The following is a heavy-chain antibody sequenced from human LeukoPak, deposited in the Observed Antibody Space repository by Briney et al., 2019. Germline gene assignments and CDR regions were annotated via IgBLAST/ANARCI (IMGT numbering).Heavy chain of an antibody. Sequence: PGGSPRLSCAASGFTFSSFGMHWVRQAPGKGLEWVAVISYDGSNKYSADSVKGRFTISRDNSKNTLYLQMNSLRAEDTAVYYCATAAPASGWYFDYWGQGTLVTVSS. CDR3: ATAAPASGWYFDY. CDR1: GFTFSSFG. CDR2: ISYDGSNK. J-gene: IGHJ4*02. V-gene: IGHV3-30*03. D-gene: IGHD6-19*01.